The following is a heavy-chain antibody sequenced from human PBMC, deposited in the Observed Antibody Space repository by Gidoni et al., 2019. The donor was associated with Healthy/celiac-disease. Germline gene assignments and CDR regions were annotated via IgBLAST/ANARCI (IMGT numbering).Heavy chain of an antibody. CDR2: ISYDGSNK. CDR1: GFTFSSYG. Sequence: QVQLVESGGGVVQPGRSLRLSCAASGFTFSSYGMHWVRQAPGKGREWVAVISYDGSNKYYADSVKGRFTISRDNSKNTLYLQMNSLRAEDTAVYYCAKDPGRPRYLDYWGQGTLVTVSS. CDR3: AKDPGRPRYLDY. J-gene: IGHJ4*02. V-gene: IGHV3-30*18.